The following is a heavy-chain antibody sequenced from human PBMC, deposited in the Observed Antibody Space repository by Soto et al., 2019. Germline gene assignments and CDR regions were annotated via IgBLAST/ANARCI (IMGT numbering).Heavy chain of an antibody. Sequence: PGGSLRLSCAASGITFSSYNMHWVRQAPWKGLEWVSSISSSSGNMYYADSLKGRFTISRDNAKKSLYLQMNTLRAEDTAVYYCAASLPGVTVAVYAFDIWGQGTMVTV. CDR3: AASLPGVTVAVYAFDI. J-gene: IGHJ3*02. CDR2: ISSSSGNM. D-gene: IGHD6-19*01. V-gene: IGHV3-21*01. CDR1: GITFSSYN.